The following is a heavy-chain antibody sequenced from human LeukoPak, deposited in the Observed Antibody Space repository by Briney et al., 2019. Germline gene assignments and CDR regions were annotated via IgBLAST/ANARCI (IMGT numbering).Heavy chain of an antibody. CDR2: INWNGGST. CDR1: GFTFDDYG. CDR3: ARNLMGYYDSSGYYY. Sequence: GGSLRLSCAASGFTFDDYGMSWVRQAPGKGLDWVSGINWNGGSTGYAGSVKGRFTISRDNAKNSLYLQMNSLRAEDTALYYCARNLMGYYDSSGYYYFGQGTLVTVSS. V-gene: IGHV3-20*04. J-gene: IGHJ4*02. D-gene: IGHD3-22*01.